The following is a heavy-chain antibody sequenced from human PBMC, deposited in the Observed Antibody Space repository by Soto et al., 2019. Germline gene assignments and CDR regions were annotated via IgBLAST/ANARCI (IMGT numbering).Heavy chain of an antibody. CDR2: ISAYNGNT. Sequence: ASVKVSCKASGYTFTSYGISWVRQAPGQGLEWMGWISAYNGNTNYAQKLQGRVTMTTDTSTSTACMELRSLRSDDTAVYYCARDLGIAAAGTFFGYFQHWGQGTLVTV. J-gene: IGHJ1*01. D-gene: IGHD6-13*01. CDR3: ARDLGIAAAGTFFGYFQH. CDR1: GYTFTSYG. V-gene: IGHV1-18*01.